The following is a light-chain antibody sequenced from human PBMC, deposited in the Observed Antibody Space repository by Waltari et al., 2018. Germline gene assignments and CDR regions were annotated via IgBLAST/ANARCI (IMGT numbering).Light chain of an antibody. Sequence: DIQMTQSPSTLSASVGDRVTITCRASQSVGDWLAWYQQKPGKAPELLIFDVSTLKSGVPSRFSGRGSGTEFTLTISSLQPDDFATYYCQHYSHSSPWTFGQGTKVEIK. J-gene: IGKJ1*01. V-gene: IGKV1-5*01. CDR2: DVS. CDR3: QHYSHSSPWT. CDR1: QSVGDW.